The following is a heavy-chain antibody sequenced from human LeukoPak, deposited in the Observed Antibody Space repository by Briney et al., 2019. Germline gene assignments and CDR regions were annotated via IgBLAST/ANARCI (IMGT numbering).Heavy chain of an antibody. D-gene: IGHD2-8*01. V-gene: IGHV4-59*01. CDR1: GGSISSYY. CDR3: ARRGYCTNGVCSYYFDY. Sequence: SETLSLTCTVSGGSISSYYWSRIRQPPGKGLEWIGYIYYSGSTNYNPSLKSRVTISVDTSKNQFSLKLSSVTAADTAVYYCARRGYCTNGVCSYYFDYWGQGTLVTVSS. CDR2: IYYSGST. J-gene: IGHJ4*02.